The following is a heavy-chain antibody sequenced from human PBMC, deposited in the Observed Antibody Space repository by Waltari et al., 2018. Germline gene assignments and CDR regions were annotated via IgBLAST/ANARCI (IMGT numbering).Heavy chain of an antibody. CDR3: ARGSAGYVRVWDL. CDR2: IKWDGSAA. D-gene: IGHD2-2*01. V-gene: IGHV3-7*03. J-gene: IGHJ5*02. CDR1: GFSLRAHW. Sequence: EAQLMESGGGLVQPGGSLSLSCAASGFSLRAHWMTWVRRAPGKGLDWVANIKWDGSAAYYADSLSGRFIISRDNANNSLFLQIIDPRADDTAIYYCARGSAGYVRVWDLWGQGTLVTVSS.